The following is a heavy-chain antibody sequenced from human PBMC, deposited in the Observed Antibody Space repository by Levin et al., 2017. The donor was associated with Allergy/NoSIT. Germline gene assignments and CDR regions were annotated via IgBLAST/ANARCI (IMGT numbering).Heavy chain of an antibody. D-gene: IGHD5-24*01. CDR1: GYTFTGYY. V-gene: IGHV1-2*02. CDR2: INPNSGGT. Sequence: ASVKVSCKASGYTFTGYYMHWVRQAPGQGLEWMGWINPNSGGTNYAQKFQGRVTMTRDTSISTAYMELSRLRSDDTAVYYCARLSRDGYKRLDYWGQGTLVTVSS. J-gene: IGHJ4*02. CDR3: ARLSRDGYKRLDY.